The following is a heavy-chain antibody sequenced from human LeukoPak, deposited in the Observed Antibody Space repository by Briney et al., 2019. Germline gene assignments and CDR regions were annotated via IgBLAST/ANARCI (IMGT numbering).Heavy chain of an antibody. Sequence: GSVKVSCKVSGYTLTELSMHWVRQAPGKGLEWMGGFDPEDGETIYAQKFQGRVTMTEDTSTDTAYMELSSLRSEDTAVYYCATVLAEAPGYYFDYWGQGTLVTISS. CDR3: ATVLAEAPGYYFDY. J-gene: IGHJ4*02. D-gene: IGHD6-13*01. CDR2: FDPEDGET. V-gene: IGHV1-24*01. CDR1: GYTLTELS.